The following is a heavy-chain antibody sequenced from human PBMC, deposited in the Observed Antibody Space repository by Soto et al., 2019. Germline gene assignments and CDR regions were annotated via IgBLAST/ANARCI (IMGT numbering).Heavy chain of an antibody. CDR2: IDSGNT. Sequence: QVQLQESGPGLVKASETLSLTCTVSGASLSSYCWSWVRQPPGKGLEWIGFIDSGNTIYNPSLKSRVTISVDTSKNQVSLKMRSVTAADTAVYFCASSKVGFWSGFGMDVWGQGTTVTVSS. J-gene: IGHJ6*02. V-gene: IGHV4-59*01. CDR3: ASSKVGFWSGFGMDV. D-gene: IGHD3-3*01. CDR1: GASLSSYC.